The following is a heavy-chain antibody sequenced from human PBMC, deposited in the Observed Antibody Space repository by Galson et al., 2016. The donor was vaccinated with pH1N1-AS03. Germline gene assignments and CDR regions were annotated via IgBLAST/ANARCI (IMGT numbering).Heavy chain of an antibody. CDR1: GFSLRTSGMG. V-gene: IGHV2-5*01. CDR3: AHGILANYGFWSGPFNWFDP. Sequence: PALVKPTQSLTLTCTFSGFSLRTSGMGVGWIRQSPGEALEWLALIYWNDDERYNPSLKNRLTIAKDASKNQVVLTMTNMKPVDTATYYCAHGILANYGFWSGPFNWFDPWGQGILVTVS. CDR2: IYWNDDE. D-gene: IGHD3-3*01. J-gene: IGHJ5*02.